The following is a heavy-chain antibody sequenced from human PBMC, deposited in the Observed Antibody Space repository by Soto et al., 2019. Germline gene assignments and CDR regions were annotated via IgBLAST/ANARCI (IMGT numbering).Heavy chain of an antibody. CDR2: ISGGGGST. J-gene: IGHJ6*02. V-gene: IGHV3-23*01. D-gene: IGHD1-26*01. Sequence: EVQLLESGGGLIQPGGSLRLSCAASEFTFSTYAMTWVRQAPGKGLEWVSAISGGGGSTYYADSVKGRFTISRDNSKNTLYLQMNSLRAEDTGVYYCAKKFVSGNYPWRMDVWGQGTTVTVSS. CDR3: AKKFVSGNYPWRMDV. CDR1: EFTFSTYA.